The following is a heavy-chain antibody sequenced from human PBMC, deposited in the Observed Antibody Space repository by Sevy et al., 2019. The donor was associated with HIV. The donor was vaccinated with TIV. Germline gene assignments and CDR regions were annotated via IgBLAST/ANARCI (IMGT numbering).Heavy chain of an antibody. V-gene: IGHV3-21*06. CDR1: GFTFNYYF. CDR3: ARGDYYGSLCYFDQ. J-gene: IGHJ4*02. CDR2: ISSHSSYI. D-gene: IGHD3-10*01. Sequence: GGSLRLSCAASGFTFNYYFMNWVRQAPGKGLEWVSYISSHSSYIHYAHSVKGRFTISRDNAKNSLYLQMNSLRAEDTAVYYCARGDYYGSLCYFDQWGQGTLVTVSS.